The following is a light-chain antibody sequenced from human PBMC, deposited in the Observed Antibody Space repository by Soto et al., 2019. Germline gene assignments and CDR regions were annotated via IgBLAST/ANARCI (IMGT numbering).Light chain of an antibody. CDR3: QHYPTAPPFT. Sequence: DMVMPQSPPKLSVSRGERATLSCGSSQSVSSNLAWYQQKPGQAPRLLISGASTRAAGIPARFSGSGSGTEFTLTISSLQSEDFAVYYCQHYPTAPPFTFGPGTKVDIK. CDR1: QSVSSN. CDR2: GAS. V-gene: IGKV3-15*01. J-gene: IGKJ3*01.